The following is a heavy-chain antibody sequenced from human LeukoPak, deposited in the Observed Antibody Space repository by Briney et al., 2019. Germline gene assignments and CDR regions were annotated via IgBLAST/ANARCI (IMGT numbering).Heavy chain of an antibody. CDR1: GFIFTDYW. J-gene: IGHJ4*02. V-gene: IGHV3-74*01. D-gene: IGHD3-10*01. Sequence: GGSMRLSCAASGFIFTDYWMHWVRQGPGKELVWVARISGDGRGTTYVDSVKGRFTISRDNAKNSLYLQMNSLRAEDTALYYCAKDGSLWFGESPFDYWGQGTLVTVSS. CDR3: AKDGSLWFGESPFDY. CDR2: ISGDGRGT.